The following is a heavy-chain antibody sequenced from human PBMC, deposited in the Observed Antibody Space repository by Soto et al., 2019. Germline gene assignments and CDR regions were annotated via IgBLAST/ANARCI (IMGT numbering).Heavy chain of an antibody. Sequence: QVQLQESGPGLVKPSETLSLTCTVSGGAISSYYWSWIRQPPGKGLEWIGYIYYSGSTNYNPSLKIRVTIPVDTPNNQFALRLSTGTAADTAVYYCARRNGRAVDYWGQGTLVTVSS. V-gene: IGHV4-59*08. CDR1: GGAISSYY. J-gene: IGHJ4*02. D-gene: IGHD1-1*01. CDR3: ARRNGRAVDY. CDR2: IYYSGST.